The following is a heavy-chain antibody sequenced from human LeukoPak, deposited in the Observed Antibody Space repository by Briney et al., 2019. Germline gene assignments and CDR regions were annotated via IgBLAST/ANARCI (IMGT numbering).Heavy chain of an antibody. CDR1: GGSISSYYW. Sequence: TLSLTCTVSGGSISSYYWSWIRQPPGKALEWLARIDWDEDTYYSTSLRARLTISKDTSKNQVVLTMTDMDPVDTATYYCARIRGYSGYIDYWGQGTLITVSS. D-gene: IGHD5-12*01. V-gene: IGHV2-70*11. CDR3: ARIRGYSGYIDY. J-gene: IGHJ4*02. CDR2: IDWDEDT.